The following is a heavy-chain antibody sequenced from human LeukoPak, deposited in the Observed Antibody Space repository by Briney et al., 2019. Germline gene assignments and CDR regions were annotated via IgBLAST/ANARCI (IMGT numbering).Heavy chain of an antibody. V-gene: IGHV4-59*02. J-gene: IGHJ4*02. D-gene: IGHD2-15*01. Sequence: SETLSLTCVVSGGSVSGYYWGWIRQPPGRGLEWLGYVYYSGSTNYNPSFKSRITISVDTSRNQFSLQLSSVTAADTAVYYCARIHRYCSGGACYVLDNWGQGTLVAVSS. CDR1: GGSVSGYY. CDR3: ARIHRYCSGGACYVLDN. CDR2: VYYSGST.